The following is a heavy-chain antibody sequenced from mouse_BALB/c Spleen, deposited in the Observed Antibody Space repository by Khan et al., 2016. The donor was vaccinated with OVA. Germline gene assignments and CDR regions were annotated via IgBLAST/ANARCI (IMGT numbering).Heavy chain of an antibody. CDR2: ISSSDST. CDR1: GDSITSGY. D-gene: IGHD2-14*01. V-gene: IGHV3-8*02. Sequence: EVQLQESGPSLVKPSQTLSLTCSVTGDSITSGYWNWIRKFPGNKLEYMGYISSSDSTFYTPSLKSRLSITRDTSKNQYYLQLNSVTNEDTATYNCARWNYRYDGYFDYWGQGTTLTVSS. J-gene: IGHJ2*01. CDR3: ARWNYRYDGYFDY.